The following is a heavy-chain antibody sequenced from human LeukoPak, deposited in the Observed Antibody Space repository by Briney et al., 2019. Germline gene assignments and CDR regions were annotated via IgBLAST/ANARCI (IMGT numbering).Heavy chain of an antibody. D-gene: IGHD6-19*01. Sequence: SETLSLTCTVSGGSISTYYWSWIRQPPGKGLEWIGYIYYSGTTNYNPSLKSRVTISVDTSKNQFSLKLSSVTAADTAVYYCARLRYSSGQDYWGQGTLVTVS. CDR3: ARLRYSSGQDY. CDR1: GGSISTYY. J-gene: IGHJ4*02. CDR2: IYYSGTT. V-gene: IGHV4-59*01.